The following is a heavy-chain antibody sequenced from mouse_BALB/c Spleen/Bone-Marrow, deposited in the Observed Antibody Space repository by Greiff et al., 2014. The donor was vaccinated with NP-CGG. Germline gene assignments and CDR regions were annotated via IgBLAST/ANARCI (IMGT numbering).Heavy chain of an antibody. CDR3: ARQGYYGSSYWFFDV. CDR1: GFTFSDYY. D-gene: IGHD1-1*01. Sequence: EVQVVESGGVLVQPGGSLKLSCATSGFTFSDYYMYWVRQTPEKRLEWVAHISDGGGSTYYPDTVKGRFTISRDNAENTLYLQMSRLKSEDTAMYYCARQGYYGSSYWFFDVWGAGTTVTVSS. J-gene: IGHJ1*01. V-gene: IGHV5-12*02. CDR2: ISDGGGST.